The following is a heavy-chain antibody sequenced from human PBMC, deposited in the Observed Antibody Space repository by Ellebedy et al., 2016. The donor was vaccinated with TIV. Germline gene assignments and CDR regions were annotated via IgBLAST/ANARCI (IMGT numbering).Heavy chain of an antibody. CDR1: GYSFTSYW. D-gene: IGHD6-6*01. J-gene: IGHJ6*03. CDR2: IYPGDSDT. CDR3: ARHYSSSISYYYYYMDV. Sequence: GESLKISXKGSGYSFTSYWIGWVRQMPGKGLEWMGIIYPGDSDTRYSPSFQGQVTISADKSISTAYLQWSSLKASDTAMYYCARHYSSSISYYYYYMDVWGKGTTVTVSS. V-gene: IGHV5-51*01.